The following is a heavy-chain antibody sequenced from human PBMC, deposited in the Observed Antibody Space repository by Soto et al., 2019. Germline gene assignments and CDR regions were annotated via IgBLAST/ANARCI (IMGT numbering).Heavy chain of an antibody. Sequence: QVQLVQSGAEVKKPGASVKVSCKASGYTFTSYVSSWVRQAPGQGLEWMGWISAYNGNTNYAQKLHGRVTMTTDTSTSTADMEVRSLRSDDTAVYSCARGINDIDYWGQGTLVTVSS. D-gene: IGHD1-1*01. J-gene: IGHJ4*02. CDR3: ARGINDIDY. V-gene: IGHV1-18*01. CDR1: GYTFTSYV. CDR2: ISAYNGNT.